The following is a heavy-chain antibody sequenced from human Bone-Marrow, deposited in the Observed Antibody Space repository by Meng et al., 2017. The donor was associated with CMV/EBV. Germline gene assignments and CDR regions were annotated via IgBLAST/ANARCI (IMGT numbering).Heavy chain of an antibody. D-gene: IGHD6-19*01. CDR2: ISWSSATL. J-gene: IGHJ4*02. V-gene: IGHV3-9*01. CDR1: GFTFDDYA. CDR3: ARESYSSGWSGGGYYFDY. Sequence: GGSLRLSCAASGFTFDDYAMHWVRQAPGKGLEWVSGISWSSATLGYADSVKGRFTISRDNSKNTLYLQMNSLRAEDTAVYYCARESYSSGWSGGGYYFDYWGQGTLVTVSS.